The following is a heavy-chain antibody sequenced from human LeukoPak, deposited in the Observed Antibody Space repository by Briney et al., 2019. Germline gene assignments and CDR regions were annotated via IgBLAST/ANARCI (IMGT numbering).Heavy chain of an antibody. V-gene: IGHV3-53*01. CDR1: GFTVSTYY. D-gene: IGHD2-2*01. CDR2: IYSGGST. CDR3: ARGLGYCTSTTCLLPFDY. J-gene: IGHJ4*02. Sequence: GGSLRLSCAASGFTVSTYYMTWVRQAPGKGLECVSVIYSGGSTYYADSVKGRFTVSRDNSKNTLYLQMNSLRAEDTAMYYSARGLGYCTSTTCLLPFDYWGQGTLVTVSS.